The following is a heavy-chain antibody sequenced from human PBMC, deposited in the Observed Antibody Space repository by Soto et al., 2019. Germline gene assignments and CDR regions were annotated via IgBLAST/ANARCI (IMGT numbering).Heavy chain of an antibody. J-gene: IGHJ4*02. D-gene: IGHD3-10*01. Sequence: SETLSLTCAVSGYSISSGYYWGWIRQPPGKGLEWIGSIYYSGSTNYNPSLKSRVTISVDTSKNQFSLKLSSVTAADTAVYYCASGYYYGSGSYYSHIDYWGQGTLVTVSS. CDR2: IYYSGST. CDR3: ASGYYYGSGSYYSHIDY. V-gene: IGHV4-38-2*01. CDR1: GYSISSGYY.